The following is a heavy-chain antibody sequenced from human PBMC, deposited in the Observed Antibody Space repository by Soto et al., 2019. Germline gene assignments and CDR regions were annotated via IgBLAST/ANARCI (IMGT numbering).Heavy chain of an antibody. CDR1: GGSISSNY. Sequence: SETLSLTCTVSGGSISSNYWTWIRQPPGKGLEWIGYVYNSGSTNYNPSLKSRVTISEDTSKSQFFLKVNSMTAADTAVYYCARYRREAVAGYTLDNWGQGILVTVSS. V-gene: IGHV4-59*01. CDR2: VYNSGST. D-gene: IGHD6-19*01. J-gene: IGHJ4*02. CDR3: ARYRREAVAGYTLDN.